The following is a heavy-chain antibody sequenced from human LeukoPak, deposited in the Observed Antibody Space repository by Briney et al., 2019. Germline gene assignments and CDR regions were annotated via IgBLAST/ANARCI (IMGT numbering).Heavy chain of an antibody. V-gene: IGHV3-21*01. Sequence: GGSLRVSCAASGFTFRRYSMNWVRQAPGKGLEWVSSISSSSSYIYYADSVKGRFTISRDNAKNSLYLQMNSLRAEDTAVYYCARDSRSSSWEFDYWGQGTLVTVSS. J-gene: IGHJ4*02. CDR1: GFTFRRYS. CDR3: ARDSRSSSWEFDY. D-gene: IGHD6-13*01. CDR2: ISSSSSYI.